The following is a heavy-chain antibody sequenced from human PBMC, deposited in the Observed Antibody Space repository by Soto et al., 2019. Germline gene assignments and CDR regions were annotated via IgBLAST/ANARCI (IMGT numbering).Heavy chain of an antibody. Sequence: GASVKVSCKASGYTFTSYAMHWVRQAPGQRLEWMGWINAGNGNTKYSQKFQGRVTITRDTSASTAYMELSSLRSEDTAVYYCASVTLDSSGWYRNAFDIWGQGTMVTVSS. J-gene: IGHJ3*02. CDR3: ASVTLDSSGWYRNAFDI. CDR1: GYTFTSYA. D-gene: IGHD6-19*01. V-gene: IGHV1-3*01. CDR2: INAGNGNT.